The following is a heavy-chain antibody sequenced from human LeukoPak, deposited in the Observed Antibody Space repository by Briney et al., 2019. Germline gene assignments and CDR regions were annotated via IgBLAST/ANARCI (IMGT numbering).Heavy chain of an antibody. J-gene: IGHJ4*02. CDR3: ARDHRGGWEDDY. CDR1: GGTFSSYA. V-gene: IGHV1-69*04. D-gene: IGHD6-19*01. CDR2: IIPILGIA. Sequence: SVKVSCKASGGTFSSYAISWVRQAPGQGLEWMGRIIPILGIANYAQKFQGRVTFTADKSTSTAYMELSSLRSEDTAVYYCARDHRGGWEDDYWGQGTLVTVSS.